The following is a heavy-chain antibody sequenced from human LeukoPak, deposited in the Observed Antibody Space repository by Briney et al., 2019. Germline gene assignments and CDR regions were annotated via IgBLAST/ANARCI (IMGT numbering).Heavy chain of an antibody. J-gene: IGHJ6*04. D-gene: IGHD3-10*01. V-gene: IGHV3-21*01. CDR1: GFTFSSHS. CDR2: ISSSSSYI. Sequence: PGGSLRLSCAASGFTFSSHSKNWVRQAPGKGLEWVSSISSSSSYIYYADSVKGRFTISRDNAKNSLYQQMNSLRAEDTAVYYCATEGTYYYGMDVWGKGTTVTVSS. CDR3: ATEGTYYYGMDV.